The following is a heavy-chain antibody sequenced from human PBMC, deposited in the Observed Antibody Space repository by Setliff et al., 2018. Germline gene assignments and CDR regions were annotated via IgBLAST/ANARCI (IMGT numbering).Heavy chain of an antibody. D-gene: IGHD3-22*01. V-gene: IGHV3-30*02. CDR3: ARDDTLLPHLHFYYYYGMDV. CDR1: GFTFSTYY. Sequence: PGGSLRLSCAASGFTFSTYYMHWVRQPPGKGLEWVAFVHYDGVNKHYRDSVKGRFTISRDNSKNTLYLQMNSLRAEDTAVYYCARDDTLLPHLHFYYYYGMDVWGQGTTVTVSS. CDR2: VHYDGVNK. J-gene: IGHJ6*02.